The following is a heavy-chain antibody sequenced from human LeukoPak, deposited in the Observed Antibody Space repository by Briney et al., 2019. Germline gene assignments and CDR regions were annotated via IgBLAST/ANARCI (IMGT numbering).Heavy chain of an antibody. CDR1: GGSFSGYY. CDR3: ARGVDCSSTSCYSTRDDAFDI. V-gene: IGHV4-34*01. CDR2: INHSEST. Sequence: SETLSLTCAVYGGSFSGYYWSWIRQPPGKGLEWIGEINHSESTNYNPSLKSRVTISVDTSKNQFSLKLSSVTAADTAVYYCARGVDCSSTSCYSTRDDAFDIWGQGTMVTVSS. J-gene: IGHJ3*02. D-gene: IGHD2-2*01.